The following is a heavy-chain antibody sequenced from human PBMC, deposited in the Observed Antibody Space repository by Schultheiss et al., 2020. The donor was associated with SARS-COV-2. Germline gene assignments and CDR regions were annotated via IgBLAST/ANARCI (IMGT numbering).Heavy chain of an antibody. CDR3: ARAVRYYYGMDV. CDR2: IKQDGSEK. J-gene: IGHJ6*02. Sequence: GGSLRLSCAASGFTFSSYGMHWVRQAPGKGLEWVANIKQDGSEKYYVDSVKGRFTISRDNSKNTLYLQMNSLRAEDTAVYYCARAVRYYYGMDVWGQGTTVTVSS. V-gene: IGHV3-7*01. CDR1: GFTFSSYG.